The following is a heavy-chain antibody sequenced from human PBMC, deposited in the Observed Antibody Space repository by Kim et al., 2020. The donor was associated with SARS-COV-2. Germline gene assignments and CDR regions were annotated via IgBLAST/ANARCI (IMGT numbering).Heavy chain of an antibody. CDR3: AADAPGGDYVNENPFDS. CDR1: GGNFRRSA. Sequence: SVKVSCKASGGNFRRSAINWVRQAPGQGLEWIGALMPIFGTPTYAPKFQGRVTITADEPTTTAYMELKSLRSEDTGIFFCAADAPGGDYVNENPFDSWGQGTLVTVSS. D-gene: IGHD4-17*01. CDR2: LMPIFGTP. V-gene: IGHV1-69*13. J-gene: IGHJ4*02.